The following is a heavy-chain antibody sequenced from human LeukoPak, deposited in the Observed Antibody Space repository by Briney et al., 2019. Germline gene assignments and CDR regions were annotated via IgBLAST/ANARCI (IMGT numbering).Heavy chain of an antibody. CDR3: AKDSIPTIYYFDY. J-gene: IGHJ4*02. D-gene: IGHD3-3*02. Sequence: GGSLRLSCAASGFTFSSYAMSWVRQAPGKGLEWVSAISGSGGSTYYADSVKGRFTISRDNSKNTLYLQMNSLRAEGTAVYYCAKDSIPTIYYFDYWGQGTLVTVSS. CDR2: ISGSGGST. V-gene: IGHV3-23*01. CDR1: GFTFSSYA.